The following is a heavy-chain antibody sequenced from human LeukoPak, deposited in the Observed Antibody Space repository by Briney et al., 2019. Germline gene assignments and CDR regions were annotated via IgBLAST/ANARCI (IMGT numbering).Heavy chain of an antibody. V-gene: IGHV5-51*01. D-gene: IGHD6-13*01. CDR3: ARRGSSQYYGMDV. Sequence: GESLKISCKGSGYSFTSYWIGWMRQMPGKGLEWMGIIYPGDSDTRYSPSFQGQVTISADKSISTAYLQWSSLKASDTAIYYCARRGSSQYYGMDVWGQGTTVTVSS. J-gene: IGHJ6*02. CDR2: IYPGDSDT. CDR1: GYSFTSYW.